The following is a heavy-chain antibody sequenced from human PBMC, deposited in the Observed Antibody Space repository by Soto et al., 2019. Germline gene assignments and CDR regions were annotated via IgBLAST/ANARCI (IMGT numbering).Heavy chain of an antibody. Sequence: KPSETLSLTCTVSGGSISSGGYYWTWIRQHPGKGLEWIGYIYYSGSTYYNPSLNSRVTISVDTSKNRFSLKLRSVTAADTAMYYCARERQGDSGGSHYGAFDIWGQGTMVTVSS. D-gene: IGHD3-22*01. V-gene: IGHV4-31*03. J-gene: IGHJ3*02. CDR1: GGSISSGGYY. CDR3: ARERQGDSGGSHYGAFDI. CDR2: IYYSGST.